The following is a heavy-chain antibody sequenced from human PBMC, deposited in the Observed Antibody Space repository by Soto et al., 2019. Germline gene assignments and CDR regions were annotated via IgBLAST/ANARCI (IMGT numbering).Heavy chain of an antibody. J-gene: IGHJ6*02. Sequence: SETLSLTCAVYGGSISSNKWWSWVRQPPGKGLEWIGEIYHSGSTNCNPSLKSQVTISLNNCKNQYSLKLTSVTAADSAVYYCARDDHIVVVPSSLGAMDVWGQGTTVTVSS. V-gene: IGHV4-4*02. CDR2: IYHSGST. D-gene: IGHD2-2*01. CDR1: GGSISSNKW. CDR3: ARDDHIVVVPSSLGAMDV.